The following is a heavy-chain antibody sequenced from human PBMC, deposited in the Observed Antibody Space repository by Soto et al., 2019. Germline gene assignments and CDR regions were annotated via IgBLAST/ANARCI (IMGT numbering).Heavy chain of an antibody. CDR2: IIPIFGTA. J-gene: IGHJ3*02. V-gene: IGHV1-69*13. CDR3: ARERPASNPDAFDI. Sequence: SVKVSCKASGGTFSSYAISWVRQAPGQGLEWMGGIIPIFGTANYAQKFQGRVTITADESTSTAYMELSSLRSEDTAVYYCARERPASNPDAFDIWGQGTMVTVSS. CDR1: GGTFSSYA. D-gene: IGHD6-25*01.